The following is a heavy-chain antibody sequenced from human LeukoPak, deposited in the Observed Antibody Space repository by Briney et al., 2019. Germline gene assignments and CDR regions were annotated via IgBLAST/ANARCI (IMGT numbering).Heavy chain of an antibody. Sequence: SGTLSLTCAVSGGSISSSNWWSWVRQPPGKGLEWIGEIYHSGSTNYNPSLKSRVTISVDKSKNQFSLKLSSVTAADTAVYYCARGVVVVVAATPYYYYGMDVWGQGTTVTVSS. CDR1: GGSISSSNW. J-gene: IGHJ6*02. CDR3: ARGVVVVVAATPYYYYGMDV. V-gene: IGHV4-4*02. CDR2: IYHSGST. D-gene: IGHD2-15*01.